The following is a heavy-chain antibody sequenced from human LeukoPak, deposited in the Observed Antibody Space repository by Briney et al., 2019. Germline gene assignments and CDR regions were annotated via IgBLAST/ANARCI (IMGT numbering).Heavy chain of an antibody. J-gene: IGHJ3*02. CDR1: GGSFSDYY. V-gene: IGHV4-34*01. CDR3: ARGGRSHAFDI. Sequence: SETLSLTCAVYGGSFSDYYWSWIRQPPGKGLEWNGEINHSGSTNYNPSLKSRVTISVDTSKNQFSLKLSSVTAADTAVYYCARGGRSHAFDIWGQGTMVTVSS. D-gene: IGHD3-10*01. CDR2: INHSGST.